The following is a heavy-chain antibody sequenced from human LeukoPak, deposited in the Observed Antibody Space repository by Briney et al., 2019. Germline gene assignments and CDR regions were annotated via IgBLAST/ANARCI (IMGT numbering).Heavy chain of an antibody. Sequence: PGGSLRLSCAASGFTFSSYGMHWVRQPPGKGLEWIGEINHSGNTNYNPSLKSRVTISVDTSKNQYSLRLSSVTAADTAVYYCARYLGELRTFDQWGQGSLVTVSS. V-gene: IGHV4-34*01. D-gene: IGHD3-16*01. CDR3: ARYLGELRTFDQ. J-gene: IGHJ4*02. CDR2: INHSGNT. CDR1: GFTFSSYG.